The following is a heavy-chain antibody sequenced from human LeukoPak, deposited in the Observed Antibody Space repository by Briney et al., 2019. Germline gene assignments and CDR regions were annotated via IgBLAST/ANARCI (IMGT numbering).Heavy chain of an antibody. Sequence: SETLSLTCTVSGGSISSYYWSWIRQPAGKGLEWIGRIYTSGSTNYNPSLKSRVTMSVDTSKNQFSLKLSSVTAADTAVYYCARMYAVTPYYYYYYMDVWGKGTTVTVSS. D-gene: IGHD2-8*01. CDR1: GGSISSYY. CDR3: ARMYAVTPYYYYYYMDV. J-gene: IGHJ6*03. V-gene: IGHV4-4*07. CDR2: IYTSGST.